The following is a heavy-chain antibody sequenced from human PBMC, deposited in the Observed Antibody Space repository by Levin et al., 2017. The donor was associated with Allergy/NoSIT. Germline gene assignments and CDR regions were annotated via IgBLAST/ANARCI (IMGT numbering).Heavy chain of an antibody. D-gene: IGHD6-19*01. CDR1: GYTFRVYG. CDR2: ISPNNGHT. Sequence: ASVKVSCKASGYTFRVYGIIWVRQAPGEGLEWLGWISPNNGHTKVSHKVQGRVIMTTDASTTTAYLDIRSLTSDDTAVYYCAGDLGTGWYDNAFEIWGQGTLVSVSS. V-gene: IGHV1-18*01. CDR3: AGDLGTGWYDNAFEI. J-gene: IGHJ3*02.